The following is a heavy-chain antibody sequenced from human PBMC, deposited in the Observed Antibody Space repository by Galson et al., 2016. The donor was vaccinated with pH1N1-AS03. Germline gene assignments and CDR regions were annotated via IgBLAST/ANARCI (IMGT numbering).Heavy chain of an antibody. Sequence: SLRLSCASSSFTVGASTIHWVRQASGIGLEWVGRLNEGDSHATLYSTSVRGRFTLPRDASQTTAYLLMNNLISEDTAVYYCVGQQWTTPLGWSQPFWGQGIRVTVSS. CDR2: LNEGDSHAT. CDR1: SFTVGAST. J-gene: IGHJ4*02. V-gene: IGHV3-73*01. D-gene: IGHD2-15*01. CDR3: VGQQWTTPLGWSQPF.